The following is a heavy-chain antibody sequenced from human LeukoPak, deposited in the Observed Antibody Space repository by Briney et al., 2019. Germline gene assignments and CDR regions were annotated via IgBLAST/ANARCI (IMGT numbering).Heavy chain of an antibody. D-gene: IGHD3-22*01. Sequence: GGSLRLSCAASGFTFSSYGMHWVRQAPGKGLEWVAVIWYDGSNKYYADSVKGRFTISRDNSKNTLYLQMNSLRAEDTAVYYCARAEGYDDRSGNDAFDIWGQGTMVTVSS. CDR1: GFTFSSYG. V-gene: IGHV3-33*01. CDR3: ARAEGYDDRSGNDAFDI. CDR2: IWYDGSNK. J-gene: IGHJ3*02.